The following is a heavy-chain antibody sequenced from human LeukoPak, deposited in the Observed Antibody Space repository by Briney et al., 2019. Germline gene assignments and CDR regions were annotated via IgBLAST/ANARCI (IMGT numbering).Heavy chain of an antibody. J-gene: IGHJ4*02. CDR1: GGSISSYY. CDR2: IYYTGST. D-gene: IGHD2-21*02. V-gene: IGHV4-59*01. CDR3: ARSDWHAPDH. Sequence: SETLSLTCTVSGGSISSYYWSWIRQPPGKGLEWIGYIYYTGSTSYNPSLKSRVTISVDTSKNQFSLKLNSATAADTAVYFCARSDWHAPDHWGQGTLGIVSS.